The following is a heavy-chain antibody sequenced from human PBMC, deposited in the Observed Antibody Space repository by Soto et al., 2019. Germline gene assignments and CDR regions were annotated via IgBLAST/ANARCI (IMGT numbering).Heavy chain of an antibody. V-gene: IGHV4-34*01. CDR1: GGSFSGYY. Sequence: QVHLQQWGAGLLKPSETLSLTCAVYGGSFSGYYWSWIRQPPGKGLEWIGEINHSGSTNYNPSLKRRVSISVGTYNNQFSLKLSSVTAADTAVYYCARGRGDGYNQHWYFDLWGRGTLVTVSS. D-gene: IGHD3-10*01. J-gene: IGHJ2*01. CDR3: ARGRGDGYNQHWYFDL. CDR2: INHSGST.